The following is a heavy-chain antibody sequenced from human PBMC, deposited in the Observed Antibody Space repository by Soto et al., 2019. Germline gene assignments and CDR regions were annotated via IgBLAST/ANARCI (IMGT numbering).Heavy chain of an antibody. CDR3: ARANHFSRNWYFDL. CDR1: TGSFSGNNW. CDR2: ISHSGST. V-gene: IGHV4-4*02. Sequence: QVQLQESGPGLVKPSGTLSLTCAVSTGSFSGNNWWSWVRQAPGKGLEWIGQISHSGSTNYSPSLKRRVSMSLDQSPSQLSLTLTSVSAAATAVYFCARANHFSRNWYFDLWGRGTLVTVSS. J-gene: IGHJ2*01.